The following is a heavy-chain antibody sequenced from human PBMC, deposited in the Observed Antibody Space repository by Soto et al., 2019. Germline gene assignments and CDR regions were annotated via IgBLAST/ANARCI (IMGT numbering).Heavy chain of an antibody. CDR2: MYITGTT. J-gene: IGHJ5*02. D-gene: IGHD6-13*01. V-gene: IGHV4-4*07. CDR3: ERAGEYGSVWYYFDP. CDR1: GDSISSYF. Sequence: PSETLSLTCTVSGDSISSYFWSWIRQPAGKGLEWIGRMYITGTTSYNPSFKRRVTMSIDTSKNQFSLKMTSVTAADTAVYYCERAGEYGSVWYYFDPWGQGTRITVSS.